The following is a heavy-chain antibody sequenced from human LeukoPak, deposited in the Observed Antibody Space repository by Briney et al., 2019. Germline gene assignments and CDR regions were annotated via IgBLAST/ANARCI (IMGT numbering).Heavy chain of an antibody. CDR2: VSATAGTK. CDR3: AKDQRVGDCATLSCYRRLWAYYGLDV. V-gene: IGHV3-23*01. D-gene: IGHD2-15*01. Sequence: PGGSLRLSCAASGFTFDTTAMSWVRQAPGKGLEWVSTVSATAGTKTYADSVKGRFTISRDNSVNTVYLQMDSLRVEDTAKYFCAKDQRVGDCATLSCYRRLWAYYGLDVWGQGTTVTVSS. J-gene: IGHJ6*02. CDR1: GFTFDTTA.